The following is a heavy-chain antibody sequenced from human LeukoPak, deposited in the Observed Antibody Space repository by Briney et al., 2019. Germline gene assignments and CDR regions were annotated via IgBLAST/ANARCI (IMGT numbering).Heavy chain of an antibody. CDR2: ISYSGST. V-gene: IGHV4-59*08. CDR3: ARHRRYYFDSEFDF. D-gene: IGHD3-22*01. Sequence: PSETLSLTCTVSGGSISSFYWSWIRQPPGKGLEGIGCISYSGSTNYNPSLKSRVTISVDTSKNHFSLKLSSVTAADTAEYYCARHRRYYFDSEFDFWGQGTLVTVSS. CDR1: GGSISSFY. J-gene: IGHJ4*02.